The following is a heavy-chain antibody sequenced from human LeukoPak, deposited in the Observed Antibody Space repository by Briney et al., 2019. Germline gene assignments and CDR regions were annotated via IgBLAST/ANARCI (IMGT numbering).Heavy chain of an antibody. J-gene: IGHJ4*02. Sequence: LTGGSLRLSCTASGFTLSSYAMSWVRQAPGKGLEWVSYISSSGSTIYYADSVKGRFTISRDNAKNSLYLQMNSLRAEDTAAYYCARDISVVDYATLYWGQGTLVTVSS. CDR3: ARDISVVDYATLY. CDR1: GFTLSSYA. V-gene: IGHV3-48*04. D-gene: IGHD2-15*01. CDR2: ISSSGSTI.